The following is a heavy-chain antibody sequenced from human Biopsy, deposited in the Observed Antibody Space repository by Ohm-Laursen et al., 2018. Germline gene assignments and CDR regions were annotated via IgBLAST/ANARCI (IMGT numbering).Heavy chain of an antibody. CDR3: VRLNRRGNIIFFDY. Sequence: SETLSLTCTVSGGSITADFWTWIRQTPGERLEWIGYRFHSGSPMYNPSLKSRVTISVDTSKSQFSLTLPSVTAADPAVYYCVRLNRRGNIIFFDYWGRGTLVTVSS. CDR1: GGSITADF. D-gene: IGHD3/OR15-3a*01. CDR2: RFHSGSP. J-gene: IGHJ4*02. V-gene: IGHV4-59*08.